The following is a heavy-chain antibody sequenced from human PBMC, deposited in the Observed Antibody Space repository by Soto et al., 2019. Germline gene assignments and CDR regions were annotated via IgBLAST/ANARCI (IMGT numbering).Heavy chain of an antibody. Sequence: SETLSLTCAVYGGSFSGYYWSWIRQPPGKGLEWIGEINHSGSTNYNPSLKSRVTISVDTSKNQFSLKLSSVTAADTAVYYCARTRGFLSSNLVATSGYYYYYMDVWGKGTTVTVSS. CDR3: ARTRGFLSSNLVATSGYYYYYMDV. D-gene: IGHD5-12*01. V-gene: IGHV4-34*01. CDR2: INHSGST. J-gene: IGHJ6*03. CDR1: GGSFSGYY.